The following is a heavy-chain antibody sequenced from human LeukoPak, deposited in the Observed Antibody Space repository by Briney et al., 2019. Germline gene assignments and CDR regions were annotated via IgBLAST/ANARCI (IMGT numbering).Heavy chain of an antibody. V-gene: IGHV1-58*02. D-gene: IGHD3-3*01. CDR3: AADLKSRWSFDY. J-gene: IGHJ4*02. Sequence: GASVKVSCKASGFTFTSSAMQWVRQARGQRLEWIGWIVVGSGNTNYAQKFQERVTITRDRSTSTAYMELSSLRSEDTAVYYCAADLKSRWSFDYWGQGTLVTVSS. CDR2: IVVGSGNT. CDR1: GFTFTSSA.